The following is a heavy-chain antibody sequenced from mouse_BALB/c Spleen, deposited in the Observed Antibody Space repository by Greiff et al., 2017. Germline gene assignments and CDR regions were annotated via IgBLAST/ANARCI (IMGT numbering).Heavy chain of an antibody. CDR1: GFTFTDYY. V-gene: IGHV7-3*02. J-gene: IGHJ2*01. CDR3: ARANWDGFDY. D-gene: IGHD4-1*01. Sequence: EVMLVESGGGLVQPGGSLRLSCATSGFTFTDYYMSWVRQPPGKALEWLGFIRNKANGYTTEYSASVKGRFTISRDNSQSILYLQMNTLRAEDSATYYCARANWDGFDYWGQGTTLTVSS. CDR2: IRNKANGYTT.